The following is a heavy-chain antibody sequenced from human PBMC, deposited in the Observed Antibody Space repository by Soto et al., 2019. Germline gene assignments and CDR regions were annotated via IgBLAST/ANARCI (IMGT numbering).Heavy chain of an antibody. J-gene: IGHJ6*02. Sequence: GGSLRLSCAASGFTFSSYSMNWVRQAPGKGLEWVSYISSSSSIIYYADSVKGRFTISRDNAKNSLYLQMNSLRDEDTAVYYCARDSPLSGTNYYGMDVWGQGTTVTVFS. CDR1: GFTFSSYS. CDR3: ARDSPLSGTNYYGMDV. D-gene: IGHD1-7*01. CDR2: ISSSSSII. V-gene: IGHV3-48*02.